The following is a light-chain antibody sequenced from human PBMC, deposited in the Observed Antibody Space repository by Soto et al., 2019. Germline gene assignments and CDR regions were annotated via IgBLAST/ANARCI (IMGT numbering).Light chain of an antibody. CDR1: QDIGNY. CDR2: DAS. J-gene: IGKJ5*01. V-gene: IGKV1-33*01. Sequence: DIQMTQSPSSLSASVGERVTITCQASQDIGNYLSWYQQKPGKAPKLLIYDASRLQTGVPSRFSGSGSGTRFPFTIDSLQPEDFASYYCQHYDSLPITFGQGTRLDIK. CDR3: QHYDSLPIT.